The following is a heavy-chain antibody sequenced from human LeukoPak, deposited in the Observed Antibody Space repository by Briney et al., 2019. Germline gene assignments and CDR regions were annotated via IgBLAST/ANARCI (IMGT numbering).Heavy chain of an antibody. CDR2: ISGDGGST. V-gene: IGHV3-43*02. CDR1: GFTFDDYA. D-gene: IGHD6-19*01. J-gene: IGHJ4*02. Sequence: GGALRLSCAASGFTFDDYAMHWVRQAPGRGLEWVSLISGDGGSTYYADSVEGRFTISRDNSKDSLYLQMNSLRTEDTALYYCAKPSSGWYRFDYWGQGTLVTVSS. CDR3: AKPSSGWYRFDY.